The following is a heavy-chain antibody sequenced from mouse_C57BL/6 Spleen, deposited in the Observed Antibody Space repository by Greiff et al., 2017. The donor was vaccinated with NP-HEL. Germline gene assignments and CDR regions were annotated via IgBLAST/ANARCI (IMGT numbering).Heavy chain of an antibody. V-gene: IGHV1-72*01. CDR1: GYTFTSYW. Sequence: QVQLQQPGAELVKPGASVKLSCKASGYTFTSYWMHWVKQRPGRGLEWIGRIDPNSGGTKYNEKFKSKATLTVDKPSSTAYMQLSSLTSEDAAVYYCSIWIYDGYYGRFSYWGQGTLVTVSA. CDR2: IDPNSGGT. CDR3: SIWIYDGYYGRFSY. D-gene: IGHD2-3*01. J-gene: IGHJ3*01.